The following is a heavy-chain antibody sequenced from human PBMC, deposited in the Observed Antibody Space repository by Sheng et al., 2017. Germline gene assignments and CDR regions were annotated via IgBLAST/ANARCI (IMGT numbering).Heavy chain of an antibody. J-gene: IGHJ4*02. D-gene: IGHD3-16*01. Sequence: QVQLVESGGGVVQPGRSLRLSCAASGFTFSSYAMHWVRQAPGKGLEWVAVISYDGSNKYYADSVKGRFTISRDNSKNTLYLQMNSLRAEDTAVYYCARVGSDGWYVDYWGQGTLVTVSS. CDR2: ISYDGSNK. V-gene: IGHV3-30*04. CDR3: ARVGSDGWYVDY. CDR1: GFTFSSYA.